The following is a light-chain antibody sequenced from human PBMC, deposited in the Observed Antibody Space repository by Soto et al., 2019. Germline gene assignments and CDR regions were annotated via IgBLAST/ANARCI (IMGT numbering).Light chain of an antibody. J-gene: IGKJ4*01. CDR3: LQDYNYPIN. V-gene: IGKV1-6*01. CDR1: QDIRSD. CDR2: AES. Sequence: ALQMPPFPSSLSSSVVYRVPITCLASQDIRSDLGWYQQRQGKDPKIMIYAESSLQSGVPSRFSGSGSGADFTITISSLQNEDFENYYCLQDYNYPINCGGGP.